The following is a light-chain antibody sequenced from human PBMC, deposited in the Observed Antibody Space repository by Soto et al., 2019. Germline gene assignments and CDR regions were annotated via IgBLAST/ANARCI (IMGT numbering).Light chain of an antibody. J-gene: IGKJ1*01. V-gene: IGKV1-5*03. Sequence: DIPMTQSPSTLSPSVGDRVPIXCRASQSISSWLAWYQQKPGKAPKLLIYKASSLESGVPSRFSGSGSGTEFTLTISSLRPDDFATYYCQQYNSYWTFGQGTKVDI. CDR2: KAS. CDR3: QQYNSYWT. CDR1: QSISSW.